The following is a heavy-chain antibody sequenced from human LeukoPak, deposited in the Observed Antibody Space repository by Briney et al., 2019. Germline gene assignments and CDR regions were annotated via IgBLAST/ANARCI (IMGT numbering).Heavy chain of an antibody. CDR1: GGSISGYY. CDR3: ARQSDSSGYYYLGAFYL. V-gene: IGHV4-4*07. CDR2: IYTSGNT. D-gene: IGHD3-22*01. J-gene: IGHJ3*01. Sequence: SETLSLTCTVSGGSISGYYWSWIRQPAGKGLEWIGRIYTSGNTNYNPSLKSRLTMSVDTSKNQFSLKLSSVTAADTAVYYCARQSDSSGYYYLGAFYLWGQGTMVTVSS.